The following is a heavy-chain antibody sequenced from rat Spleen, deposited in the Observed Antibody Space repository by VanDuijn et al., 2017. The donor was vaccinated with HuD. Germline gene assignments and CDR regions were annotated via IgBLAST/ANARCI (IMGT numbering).Heavy chain of an antibody. CDR1: GFTFRNYG. CDR2: ISCDGSST. Sequence: EVQLVESGGDLVQPGRSLKLSCAASGFTFRNYGMAWVCQTPTKGLEWVATISCDGSSTYYRDSVKGRFTISRDNAKSTLYLQIDSLRSEDTATYYCAREAGIPFHYFDYWGQGVMVTVSS. CDR3: AREAGIPFHYFDY. D-gene: IGHD1-4*01. J-gene: IGHJ2*01. V-gene: IGHV5-29*01.